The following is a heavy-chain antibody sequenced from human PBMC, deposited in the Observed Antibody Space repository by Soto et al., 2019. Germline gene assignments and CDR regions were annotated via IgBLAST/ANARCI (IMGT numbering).Heavy chain of an antibody. Sequence: ASVKVSCKASGYTFTAYDMHWVRQAPGQGLEWMGYINPNNGGTNYAQKFQGWVTMTRDTSTSTVYMELSSLRSEDMAVYYCASSLLWFGDLSWSDAFDIWGQGTMVTVSS. CDR3: ASSLLWFGDLSWSDAFDI. J-gene: IGHJ3*02. CDR2: INPNNGGT. CDR1: GYTFTAYD. D-gene: IGHD3-10*01. V-gene: IGHV1-2*04.